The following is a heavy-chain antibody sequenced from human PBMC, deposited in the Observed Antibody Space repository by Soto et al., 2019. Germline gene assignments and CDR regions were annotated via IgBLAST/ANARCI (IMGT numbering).Heavy chain of an antibody. V-gene: IGHV3-23*01. J-gene: IGHJ4*02. CDR3: AKARDQQWVRLPFDY. Sequence: EVQLLESGGGLVQPGGSLRLSCVGSGFFFSSYTMTWVRQAPGKRLEWVSSFSATSENTYYADSVRGRFTISRDNSKNPLFLQMNSLTAEDTAMYYCAKARDQQWVRLPFDYWGQGILVIVSS. CDR2: FSATSENT. CDR1: GFFFSSYT. D-gene: IGHD6-19*01.